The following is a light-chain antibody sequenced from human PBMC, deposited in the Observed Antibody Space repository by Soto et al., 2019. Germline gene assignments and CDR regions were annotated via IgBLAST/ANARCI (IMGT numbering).Light chain of an antibody. CDR2: TLS. CDR1: QSLLDSDDGNTY. CDR3: MQRIEFPIT. V-gene: IGKV2-40*01. Sequence: DIVMTQTPLSLPVTPGEPASISCRTSQSLLDSDDGNTYLDWYLQKPGQSPQLLIYTLSYRASGDPDRFSGSGSGIDFTLKISRVESEDVGVYYCMQRIEFPITFGGGTKVEIK. J-gene: IGKJ4*01.